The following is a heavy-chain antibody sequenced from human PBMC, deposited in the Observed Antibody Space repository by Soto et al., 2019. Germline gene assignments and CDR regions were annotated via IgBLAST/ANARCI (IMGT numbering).Heavy chain of an antibody. D-gene: IGHD3-22*01. CDR2: ITTGRSDI. CDR3: VRDSYYDSSGYYDFDY. Sequence: PGGSLRLSCAASGFTFSSFNMNWVRQAPGKGLEWVSSITTGRSDISYADSVKGRFTISRDNAKNSLYLQMNSLRAEDTAVYYCVRDSYYDSSGYYDFDYWGQGTLVTVSS. J-gene: IGHJ4*02. V-gene: IGHV3-21*01. CDR1: GFTFSSFN.